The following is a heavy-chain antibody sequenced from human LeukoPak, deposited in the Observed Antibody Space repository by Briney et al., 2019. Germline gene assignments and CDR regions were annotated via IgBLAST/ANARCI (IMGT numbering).Heavy chain of an antibody. J-gene: IGHJ4*02. CDR2: IYHSGST. Sequence: PSETLSLTCTVSGASISNGDYYWTWIRQTPGEGLEWIGYIYHSGSTYYNPSLKSRLTISLDTSENQFSLSLNSVTAADTAVYYCAGEALLYYFDYWGQGTPVTVSS. V-gene: IGHV4-30-4*08. CDR3: AGEALLYYFDY. CDR1: GASISNGDYY. D-gene: IGHD2-15*01.